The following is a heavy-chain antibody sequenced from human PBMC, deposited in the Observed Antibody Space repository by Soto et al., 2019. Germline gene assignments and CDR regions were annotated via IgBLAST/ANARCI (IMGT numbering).Heavy chain of an antibody. J-gene: IGHJ4*02. CDR1: GFSLSTSGVG. V-gene: IGHV2-5*01. CDR3: AHTRQNTYVDTAMVYFDY. Sequence: SGPTLVNPTQTLTLTCTFSGFSLSTSGVGVGWIRQPPGKALEWLALIYWNDDKRYSPSLKSRLTITKDTSKNQVVLTMTSMDPVDTATYYCAHTRQNTYVDTAMVYFDYWGQGTLVTVSS. CDR2: IYWNDDK. D-gene: IGHD5-18*01.